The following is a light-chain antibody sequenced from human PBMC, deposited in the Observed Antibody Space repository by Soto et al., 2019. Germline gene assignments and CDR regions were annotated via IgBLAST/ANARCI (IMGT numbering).Light chain of an antibody. CDR1: QSVSSTY. V-gene: IGKV3-20*01. J-gene: IGKJ2*01. CDR3: QQYDSSPPGYT. Sequence: EIVLTQSPGTLSLSPGEGTTLSCTTSQSVSSTYFAWYQQKPGQAPRLLIYRASNRVTGIPDRFSGSGSGTDFTLTISRLEPQDFAMYYCQQYDSSPPGYTFGQGTKLEIK. CDR2: RAS.